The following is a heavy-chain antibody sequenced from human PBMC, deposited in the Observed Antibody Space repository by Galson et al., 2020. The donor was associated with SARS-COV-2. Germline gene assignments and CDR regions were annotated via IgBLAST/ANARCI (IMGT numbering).Heavy chain of an antibody. D-gene: IGHD3-3*01. CDR3: ARGSVFGVVIIDY. CDR2: VYSNGGT. J-gene: IGHJ4*02. CDR1: GGSVSSGSYF. V-gene: IGHV4-61*01. Sequence: SETLSLTCTVSGGSVSSGSYFWSWIRQPPGVGLEFIGYVYSNGGTQYNPSLNSRVTMSVDTRKNQVSLTLTSVTAADTAVYYCARGSVFGVVIIDYWGQGILVTVSS.